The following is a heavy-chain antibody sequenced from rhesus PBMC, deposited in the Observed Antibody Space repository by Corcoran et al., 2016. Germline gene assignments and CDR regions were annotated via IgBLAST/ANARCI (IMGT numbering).Heavy chain of an antibody. Sequence: QVQLQESGQGVVKPSETLSLTCAVSGGSISDNYRWSWIRQPPGKGLEWIGYIYGRSKSTNHNPPLKSRVTISKDTSKNQFSWQLRSLTAADTAVYYCARGSAAGQRYFDYGGQGVLVTVSS. CDR3: ARGSAAGQRYFDY. D-gene: IGHD6-13*01. J-gene: IGHJ4*01. CDR1: GGSISDNYR. V-gene: IGHV4S10*01. CDR2: IYGRSKST.